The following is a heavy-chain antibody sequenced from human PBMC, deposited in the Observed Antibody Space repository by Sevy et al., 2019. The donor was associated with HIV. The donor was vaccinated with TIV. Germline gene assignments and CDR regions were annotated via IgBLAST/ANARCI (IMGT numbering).Heavy chain of an antibody. J-gene: IGHJ4*02. CDR2: IWYDGSNK. D-gene: IGHD3-22*01. Sequence: GGSLRLSCAASGFTFSSYGMHWVRQAPGKGLEWVAVIWYDGSNKYYAGSVKGRFTISRDNSKNTLYLQMNSLRAEDTAVYYCAMNYYDSSGSSFFFDYWGQGTLVTVSS. CDR3: AMNYYDSSGSSFFFDY. V-gene: IGHV3-33*01. CDR1: GFTFSSYG.